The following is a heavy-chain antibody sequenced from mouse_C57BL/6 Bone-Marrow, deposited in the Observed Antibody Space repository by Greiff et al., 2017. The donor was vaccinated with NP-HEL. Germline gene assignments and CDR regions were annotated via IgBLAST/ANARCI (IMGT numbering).Heavy chain of an antibody. Sequence: QVQLQQSGAELVRPGASVTLSCKASGYTFTDYEMYWVKQTHVHGLEWMGAINPETGGTAYNQKFKGQAILTADKSTSKAYMELRSLTAEDSAVYYCTRDRGDAMDYWGQGTSVTVSS. CDR3: TRDRGDAMDY. V-gene: IGHV1-15*01. CDR1: GYTFTDYE. CDR2: INPETGGT. J-gene: IGHJ4*01.